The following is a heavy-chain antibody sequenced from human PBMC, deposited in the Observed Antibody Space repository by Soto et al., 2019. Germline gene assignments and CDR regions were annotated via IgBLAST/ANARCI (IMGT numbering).Heavy chain of an antibody. CDR2: IYYSGST. D-gene: IGHD4-17*01. CDR3: ARRAPTTVTTGPYYYYYMDV. V-gene: IGHV4-59*08. Sequence: PSETLSLTCTVSGGSISSYYWSWIRQPPGKGLEWIGYIYYSGSTNYNPSLKSRVTISVDTSKNQFSLKLSSVTAADTAVYYCARRAPTTVTTGPYYYYYMDVWGKGTTVTVS. CDR1: GGSISSYY. J-gene: IGHJ6*03.